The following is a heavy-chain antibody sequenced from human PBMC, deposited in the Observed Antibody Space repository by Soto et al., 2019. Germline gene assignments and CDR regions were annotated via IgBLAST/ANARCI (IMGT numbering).Heavy chain of an antibody. V-gene: IGHV1-69*02. J-gene: IGHJ4*02. Sequence: QVQLVQSGAEVKKPGSSVKVSCKASGGTFSSYTISWVRQAPGQGLEWMGRIIPILGLPNYAQKFQGRVTITGDKSPSTADMGLGSLGSEDTAGYYGARDEGSGYTPLGHWGQGTLVTVSS. CDR1: GGTFSSYT. CDR3: ARDEGSGYTPLGH. D-gene: IGHD3-22*01. CDR2: IIPILGLP.